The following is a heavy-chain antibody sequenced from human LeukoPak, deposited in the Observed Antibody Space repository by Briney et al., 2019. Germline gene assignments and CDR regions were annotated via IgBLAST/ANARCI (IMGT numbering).Heavy chain of an antibody. D-gene: IGHD6-6*01. Sequence: ASVNVSCKASGYTFTSYGTSWVRQAPGKGLEWMGWISAYNGNTNYAQNFQGRVTMTTDTSTSTAYMELRSLRSDDTAVYYCARGGESRRLDYWGQGTLVTVSS. CDR3: ARGGESRRLDY. J-gene: IGHJ4*02. CDR1: GYTFTSYG. CDR2: ISAYNGNT. V-gene: IGHV1-18*01.